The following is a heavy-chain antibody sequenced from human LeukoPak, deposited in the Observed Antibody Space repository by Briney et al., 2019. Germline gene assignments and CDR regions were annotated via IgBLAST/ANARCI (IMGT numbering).Heavy chain of an antibody. D-gene: IGHD4/OR15-4a*01. V-gene: IGHV4-39*01. CDR1: GGSISSYY. CDR2: IYYSGST. Sequence: SETLSLTCTVSGGSISSYYWGWIRQPPGKGLEWIGSIYYSGSTYYNPSLKSRVTISVDTSKNQFSLKLSSVTAADTAVYYCATQGSYGGPYYFDYWGRGTLVTVSS. J-gene: IGHJ4*02. CDR3: ATQGSYGGPYYFDY.